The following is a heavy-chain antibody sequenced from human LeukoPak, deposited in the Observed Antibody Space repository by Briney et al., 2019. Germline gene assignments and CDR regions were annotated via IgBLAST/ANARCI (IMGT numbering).Heavy chain of an antibody. CDR1: GFTFSNAW. Sequence: GGSLRLSCAASGFTFSNAWMNWVRQAPGKGLEWVGRIKSKTDGGTTDYAAPVKGRFTISRDDSKNTLYLQMNSLKTEDTAVYYCARRKFGELLLYDYWGQGTLVTVSS. CDR2: IKSKTDGGTT. V-gene: IGHV3-15*07. J-gene: IGHJ4*02. D-gene: IGHD3-10*01. CDR3: ARRKFGELLLYDY.